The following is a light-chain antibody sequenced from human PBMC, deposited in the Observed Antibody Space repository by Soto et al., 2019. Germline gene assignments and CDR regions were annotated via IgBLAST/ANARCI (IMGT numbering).Light chain of an antibody. CDR1: QSIGSW. V-gene: IGKV1-5*03. CDR3: QQYDSYPLT. Sequence: DIQMTQSPSTLSASVGDRVTITCRASQSIGSWLAWHQQEPGQAPKLLIYKASSLESGVPSRFSGSGSGTEFTLSISSLQHEDAATSYCQQYDSYPLTFGGGTKVEIK. J-gene: IGKJ4*01. CDR2: KAS.